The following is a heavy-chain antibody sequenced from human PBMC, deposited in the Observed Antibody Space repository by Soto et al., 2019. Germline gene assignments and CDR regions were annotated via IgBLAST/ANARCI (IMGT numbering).Heavy chain of an antibody. V-gene: IGHV3-23*01. CDR1: GFTFSNYA. D-gene: IGHD3-10*01. Sequence: EVQLLESGGGLVQPGGSLRLSCAASGFTFSNYAMSWVRQAPGKGLEWVSCIGGSGGSTYYADSVKGRFTISRDNSKDTLYLQMNSLRAEDKAVYHCAKSYYYASEIQPRAFDIWGQWTMVTVSS. J-gene: IGHJ3*02. CDR3: AKSYYYASEIQPRAFDI. CDR2: IGGSGGST.